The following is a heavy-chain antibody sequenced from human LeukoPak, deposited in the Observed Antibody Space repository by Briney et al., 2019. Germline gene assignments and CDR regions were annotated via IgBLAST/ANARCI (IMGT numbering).Heavy chain of an antibody. J-gene: IGHJ4*02. CDR3: AKVYALTGTTSLFDY. V-gene: IGHV3-23*01. Sequence: PGGSLRLSCAASGFTFSSYAMSWVRQAPGKGLEWVSAISGSGGSTYYADSVKGRFTISRDNSKNTLYLQMNSLRAEDTAVYYCAKVYALTGTTSLFDYWGQGTLVTVSS. CDR2: ISGSGGST. CDR1: GFTFSSYA. D-gene: IGHD1-20*01.